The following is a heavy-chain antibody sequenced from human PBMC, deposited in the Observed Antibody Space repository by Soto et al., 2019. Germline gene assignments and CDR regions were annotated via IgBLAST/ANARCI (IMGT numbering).Heavy chain of an antibody. V-gene: IGHV4-31*03. CDR3: ARSFAYCSGGSCPFDY. D-gene: IGHD2-15*01. CDR1: GGSISSGGYY. CDR2: IYYSGST. J-gene: IGHJ4*02. Sequence: QVQLQESGPGLVKPSQTLSLTCTVSGGSISSGGYYWSWIRQHPGKGLEGIGYIYYSGSTYYNPALKSRVTISVDTSKNQFSLKLSSVTAADTAVYYCARSFAYCSGGSCPFDYWGQGTLVTVSS.